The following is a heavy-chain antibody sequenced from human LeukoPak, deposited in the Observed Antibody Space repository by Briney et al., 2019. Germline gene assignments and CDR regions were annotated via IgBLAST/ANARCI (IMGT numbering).Heavy chain of an antibody. CDR3: ARERGYYYDSSGYPHDY. Sequence: GGSLRLSCAASGFTLSNYWMHWVRQAPGKGLEWVTVIRYDATNKYYADSVKGRFTISRDNSKNTLYLQMNSLRADDTAVYYCARERGYYYDSSGYPHDYWGQGTLVTVSS. CDR1: GFTLSNYW. V-gene: IGHV3-33*08. J-gene: IGHJ4*02. D-gene: IGHD3-22*01. CDR2: IRYDATNK.